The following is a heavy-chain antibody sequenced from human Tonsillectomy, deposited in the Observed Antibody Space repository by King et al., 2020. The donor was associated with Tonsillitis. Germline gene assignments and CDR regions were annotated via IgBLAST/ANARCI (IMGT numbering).Heavy chain of an antibody. CDR2: IISISSYI. J-gene: IGHJ4*02. D-gene: IGHD5-18*01. CDR3: ARAQGGETAMPYDY. CDR1: GFTFSSYS. Sequence: VQLVESGGGLVKPGGSLRLSCAASGFTFSSYSMNWVRQAPGTGLVWVSAIISISSYIYYTDSLKGRFTISRDNAKNSLYLQINSLRAEDTAVYYCARAQGGETAMPYDYWGQGNLVTVSS. V-gene: IGHV3-21*01.